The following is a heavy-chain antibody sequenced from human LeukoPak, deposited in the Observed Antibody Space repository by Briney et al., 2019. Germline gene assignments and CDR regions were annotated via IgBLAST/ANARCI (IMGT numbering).Heavy chain of an antibody. CDR1: GFTFSSYA. Sequence: GGSLRLSCAASGFTFSSYAMSWVRQAPGKGLEWVSAISGSGGSTYYADSVKDRFTISRDNSKNTVYLQMNSLRAEDTAVYYCAKVDLDWYFDLWGRGTLVTVSS. CDR3: AKVDLDWYFDL. J-gene: IGHJ2*01. CDR2: ISGSGGST. V-gene: IGHV3-23*01.